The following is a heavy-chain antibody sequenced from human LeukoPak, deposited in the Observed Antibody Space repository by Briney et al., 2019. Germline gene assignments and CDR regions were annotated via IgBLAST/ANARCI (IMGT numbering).Heavy chain of an antibody. V-gene: IGHV3-30*02. CDR2: IRYDGSNK. J-gene: IGHJ4*02. D-gene: IGHD4-17*01. CDR1: GFIVSSDY. Sequence: GGSLRLSCAASGFIVSSDYMTWVRQAPGKGLEWVAFIRYDGSNKYYADSVKGRFTISRDNSKNTLYLQMNSLRAEDTAVYYCAKGSVTTWDYFDYWGQGTLVTVSS. CDR3: AKGSVTTWDYFDY.